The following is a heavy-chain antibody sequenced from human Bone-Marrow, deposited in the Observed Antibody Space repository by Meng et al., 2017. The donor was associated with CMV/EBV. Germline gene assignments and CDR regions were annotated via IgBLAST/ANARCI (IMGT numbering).Heavy chain of an antibody. CDR2: INHNSGGT. D-gene: IGHD1-20*01. J-gene: IGHJ5*02. V-gene: IGHV1-2*02. CDR3: ARERDNWNDGGNWFDP. CDR1: GYTLSGDY. Sequence: SGYTLSGDYMHWERQDPGQGLEWKGWINHNSGGTNYAQKFQGRVTMTRDTSIRTAYMELSRLRSDDTAVYYCARERDNWNDGGNWFDPWGQGTLVTVSS.